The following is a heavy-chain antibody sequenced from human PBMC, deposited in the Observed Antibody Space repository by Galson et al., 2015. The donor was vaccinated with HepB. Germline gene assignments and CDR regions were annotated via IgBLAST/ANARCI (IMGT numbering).Heavy chain of an antibody. J-gene: IGHJ3*01. CDR1: GGSIGSGDTA. V-gene: IGHV4-30-2*01. Sequence: TLSLTCDVSGGSIGSGDTACGWLRHPPGRGLEWIRKIYGDGRTGYAPSPRSRVTITVDGPKNKFSLKLNSVTAADTAVYYCARDGYDESRRLNDGFDVWGQGTMVTVSS. CDR2: IYGDGRT. CDR3: ARDGYDESRRLNDGFDV. D-gene: IGHD5-12*01.